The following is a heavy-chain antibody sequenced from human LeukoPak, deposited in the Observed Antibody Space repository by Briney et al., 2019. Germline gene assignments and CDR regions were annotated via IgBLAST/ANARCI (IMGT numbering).Heavy chain of an antibody. V-gene: IGHV3-20*04. Sequence: PGGSLRLFCAASGFTFDDYSMNWVRHAPGKGLEWVSGINWNGGSTGYADSVKGRFTISRDHDKNSLYLQMNSLRAEDTALYYCARDSWSGYSHFDYWGQGTLVTVSS. J-gene: IGHJ4*02. D-gene: IGHD2-15*01. CDR2: INWNGGST. CDR1: GFTFDDYS. CDR3: ARDSWSGYSHFDY.